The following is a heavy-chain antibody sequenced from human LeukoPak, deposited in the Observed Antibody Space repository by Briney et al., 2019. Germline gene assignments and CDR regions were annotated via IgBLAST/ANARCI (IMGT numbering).Heavy chain of an antibody. CDR1: GGSISSYY. Sequence: SETLSLTCTVSGGSISSYYWSWIRQPPGKGLERIGYIYTSGSTNYNPSLKSRVTISVDTSKNQFSLKLSSVTAADTAVYYCARKVSGYYDILTGYYTGDMFDPWGQGTLVTVSS. D-gene: IGHD3-9*01. J-gene: IGHJ5*02. CDR3: ARKVSGYYDILTGYYTGDMFDP. CDR2: IYTSGST. V-gene: IGHV4-4*09.